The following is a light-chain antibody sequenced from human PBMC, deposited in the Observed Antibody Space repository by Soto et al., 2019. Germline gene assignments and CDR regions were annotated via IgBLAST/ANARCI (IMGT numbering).Light chain of an antibody. J-gene: IGLJ1*01. CDR3: TSYAGGNNV. CDR1: SSDVGGYNF. CDR2: EVN. V-gene: IGLV2-8*01. Sequence: QSALTQPPSASGSPGQSVTISCTGTSSDVGGYNFVSWYQQYPGKVPKLMVYEVNKRPSGVPDRFSGSKSGNTASLTVSGXXXXXXXXYYCTSYAGGNNVFGTGTKLT.